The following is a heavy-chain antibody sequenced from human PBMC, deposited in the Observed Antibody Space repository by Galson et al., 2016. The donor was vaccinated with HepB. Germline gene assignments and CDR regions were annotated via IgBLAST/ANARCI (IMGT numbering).Heavy chain of an antibody. CDR1: AYRFTSYG. CDR2: INGYNGNT. CDR3: ARDRLWFGELPLGGFDH. J-gene: IGHJ5*02. Sequence: SVKVSCKASAYRFTSYGISWVRQAPGQGPEWMGWINGYNGNTHYAQKVQGRVTMTTDTSTSTAYMELRSLRSDDTAVYYCARDRLWFGELPLGGFDHWGQGTLVTVSS. D-gene: IGHD3-10*01. V-gene: IGHV1-18*01.